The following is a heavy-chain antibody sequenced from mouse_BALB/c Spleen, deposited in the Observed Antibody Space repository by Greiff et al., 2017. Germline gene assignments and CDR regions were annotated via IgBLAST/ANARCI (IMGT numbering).Heavy chain of an antibody. J-gene: IGHJ2*01. CDR3: NAPDYFDY. CDR1: GFNFKDYY. CDR2: IDPENGDT. Sequence: VQLQQSGAELVRSGASVKLSCTASGFNFKDYYMHWVKQRPEQGLEWIGWIDPENGDTEYAPKFQGKATMTADTSSNTAYLQLSSLTSEDTAVYYCNAPDYFDYWGQGTTLTVSS. V-gene: IGHV14-4*02.